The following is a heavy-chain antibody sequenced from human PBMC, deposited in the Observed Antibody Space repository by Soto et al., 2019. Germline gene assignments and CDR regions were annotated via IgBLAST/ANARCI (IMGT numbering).Heavy chain of an antibody. D-gene: IGHD3-10*01. CDR2: IWYDGSNK. Sequence: QVQLVESGGGVVQPGRSLRLSCAASGFTFSSYGMHWVRQAPGKGLEWVAVIWYDGSNKYYADSVKGRFTISRDNSKNPLYLQMTSLGAEDTAVYYCARYVPRGFGERYFDYWGQGTLVTVSS. CDR3: ARYVPRGFGERYFDY. CDR1: GFTFSSYG. V-gene: IGHV3-33*01. J-gene: IGHJ4*02.